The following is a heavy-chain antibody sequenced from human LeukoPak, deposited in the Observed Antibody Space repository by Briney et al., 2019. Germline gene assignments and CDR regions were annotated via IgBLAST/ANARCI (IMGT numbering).Heavy chain of an antibody. D-gene: IGHD4-17*01. Sequence: GGSLRLTCAASGFTFSSYWMNWVRQARGKGLEWVALINPDGSQTHYVDSVKGRFTISRDNAENSLYLQMNSLRADDTAVYYCARDLGYGALDPWGQGTLVTVSS. CDR3: ARDLGYGALDP. V-gene: IGHV3-7*01. CDR1: GFTFSSYW. J-gene: IGHJ5*02. CDR2: INPDGSQT.